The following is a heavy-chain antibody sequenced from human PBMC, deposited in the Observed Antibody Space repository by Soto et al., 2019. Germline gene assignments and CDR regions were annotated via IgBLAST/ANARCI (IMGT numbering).Heavy chain of an antibody. J-gene: IGHJ6*02. V-gene: IGHV3-33*01. Sequence: GGSLRLSCAASGFTFSSYGMHWVRQAPGKGLEWVAVIWYDGSNKYYADSVKGRFTISRDNSKNTLYLQMNSLRAEDTAVYYCARNSYYDFWSGYSQELYYGMDVWGQGTTVTVSS. CDR3: ARNSYYDFWSGYSQELYYGMDV. D-gene: IGHD3-3*01. CDR2: IWYDGSNK. CDR1: GFTFSSYG.